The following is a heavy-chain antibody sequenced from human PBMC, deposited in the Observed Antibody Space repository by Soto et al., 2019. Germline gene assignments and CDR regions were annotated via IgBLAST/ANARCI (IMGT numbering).Heavy chain of an antibody. V-gene: IGHV3-15*01. CDR3: TTGPTGTTTVLYYYYYGMDV. Sequence: LRLSCAASGFTFSNAWMSWVRQAPGKGLEWVGRIKSKTDGGTTDYAAPVKGRFTISRDDSKNTLYLQMNSLKTEDTAVYYCTTGPTGTTTVLYYYYYGMDVWGQGTTVTVSS. CDR2: IKSKTDGGTT. D-gene: IGHD1-7*01. J-gene: IGHJ6*02. CDR1: GFTFSNAW.